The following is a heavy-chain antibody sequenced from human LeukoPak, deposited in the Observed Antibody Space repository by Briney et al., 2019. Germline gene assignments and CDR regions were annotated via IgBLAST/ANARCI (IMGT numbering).Heavy chain of an antibody. Sequence: GESLKISCKASGYSFTNYWIGWVRQMPGKGLEWMGIIYPGDSDTRYGPSFQGQVTISADKSISTAYLQWSSLKASDTAMYYCARHSSEVVPAAMSMDYWGQGTLVTVSS. D-gene: IGHD2-2*01. CDR3: ARHSSEVVPAAMSMDY. CDR2: IYPGDSDT. J-gene: IGHJ4*02. V-gene: IGHV5-51*01. CDR1: GYSFTNYW.